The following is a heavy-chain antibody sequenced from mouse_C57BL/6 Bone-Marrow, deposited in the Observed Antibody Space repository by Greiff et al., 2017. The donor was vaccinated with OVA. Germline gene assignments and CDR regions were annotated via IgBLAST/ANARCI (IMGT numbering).Heavy chain of an antibody. Sequence: DVKLVESGGGLVQPGGSLKLSCAASGFTFSDYYMYWVRQTPETRLEWVAYISNGGGSTYYPDTVKGRFTISRDNAKNTLYLQMSRLKSEDTAMYYCARHAELGGFAYWGQGTLVTVSA. J-gene: IGHJ3*01. CDR1: GFTFSDYY. CDR3: ARHAELGGFAY. D-gene: IGHD3-1*01. CDR2: ISNGGGST. V-gene: IGHV5-12*01.